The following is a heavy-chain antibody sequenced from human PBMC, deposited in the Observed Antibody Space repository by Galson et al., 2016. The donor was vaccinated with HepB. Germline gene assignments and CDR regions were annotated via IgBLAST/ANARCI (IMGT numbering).Heavy chain of an antibody. CDR3: PRRVAPGYGSVHEGFDP. D-gene: IGHD6-25*01. J-gene: IGHJ5*02. V-gene: IGHV2-5*02. CDR1: GFSLNTRGVG. Sequence: PALVKPTQTLTLTCTLSGFSLNTRGVGVAWIRQPPGKALEWLAPIYWADDKRYSPYPQNRLTITKDTSKNHVVLTMTSMDPVDTATYYCPRRVAPGYGSVHEGFDPWGQGTLVTVSS. CDR2: IYWADDK.